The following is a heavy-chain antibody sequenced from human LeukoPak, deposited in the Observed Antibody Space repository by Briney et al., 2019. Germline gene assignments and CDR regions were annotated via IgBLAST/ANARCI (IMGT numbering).Heavy chain of an antibody. J-gene: IGHJ4*02. CDR1: GFTFGTYA. Sequence: PGGSLRLSCAASGFTFGTYAMHWVRQAPGKGLEYVSAISTNGDSTYYADSVKGRFTISRDNSKNTLFLQMGSLRADDMAVYYCARWGSTSCYDYWGQGTLVTVSS. V-gene: IGHV3-64*02. CDR3: ARWGSTSCYDY. CDR2: ISTNGDST. D-gene: IGHD2-2*01.